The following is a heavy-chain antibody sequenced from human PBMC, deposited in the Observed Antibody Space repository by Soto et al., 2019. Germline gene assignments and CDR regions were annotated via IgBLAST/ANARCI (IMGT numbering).Heavy chain of an antibody. J-gene: IGHJ4*02. CDR2: ISSSSSYI. CDR1: GFTFITYT. V-gene: IGHV3-21*01. D-gene: IGHD4-17*01. Sequence: GGSLRLSCAASGFTFITYTMNWVRQAPGKGLEWVSSISSSSSYIYYADSLKGRFTISRDNAKNSLYLEMNSLRAEDTAVYYCARDTYGDYSFDYWGQGTLVTVSS. CDR3: ARDTYGDYSFDY.